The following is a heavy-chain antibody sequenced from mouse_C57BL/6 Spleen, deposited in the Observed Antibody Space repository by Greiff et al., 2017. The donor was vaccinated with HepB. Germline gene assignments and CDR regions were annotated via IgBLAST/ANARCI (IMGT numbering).Heavy chain of an antibody. CDR3: ARVGYSYGDY. CDR2: IRSGGSYT. D-gene: IGHD2-12*01. CDR1: GFTFSSYG. Sequence: EVKLVESGGDLVKPGGSLNLSCAASGFTFSSYGMSWVRQTPGKRLEWVATIRSGGSYTYYPDSAKVRFTISRDNAKTTLYLQMNSLTSEDTAIYYCARVGYSYGDYWGQGTSLTVSS. V-gene: IGHV5-6*01. J-gene: IGHJ2*02.